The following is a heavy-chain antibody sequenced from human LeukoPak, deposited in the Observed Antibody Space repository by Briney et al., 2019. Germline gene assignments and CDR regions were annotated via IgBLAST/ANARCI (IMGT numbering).Heavy chain of an antibody. J-gene: IGHJ6*02. CDR2: IGSDNKL. Sequence: GGSLRLSCEASGFTFSAYAMTWVRQAPGQGLEWVSSIGSDNKLHYSESVKGRFAISRDNSKSMLFLQLNSLRAEDTALYYCARDLHYYLAMDVWGQGTTVTVSS. CDR1: GFTFSAYA. CDR3: ARDLHYYLAMDV. V-gene: IGHV3-23*01.